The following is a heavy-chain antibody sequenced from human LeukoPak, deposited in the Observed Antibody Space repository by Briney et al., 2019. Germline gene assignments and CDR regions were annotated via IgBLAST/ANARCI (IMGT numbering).Heavy chain of an antibody. V-gene: IGHV3-15*01. J-gene: IGHJ4*02. CDR2: IKSKTDGGTT. Sequence: PGGSLRLSCAASGFTFSNAWMSWVRQAPGKGLEWVGRIKSKTDGGTTDYAAPVKGRFTISRDDSKNTLYLQMNSLKTEDTAVYYCTTDETLDYYDSSGQTLDYWGQGTLVTASS. CDR1: GFTFSNAW. CDR3: TTDETLDYYDSSGQTLDY. D-gene: IGHD3-22*01.